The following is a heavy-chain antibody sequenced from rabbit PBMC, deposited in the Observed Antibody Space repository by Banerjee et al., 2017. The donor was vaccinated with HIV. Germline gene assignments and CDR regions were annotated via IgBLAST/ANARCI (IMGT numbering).Heavy chain of an antibody. CDR3: ARDLAGVIGWNFNL. J-gene: IGHJ4*01. V-gene: IGHV1S45*01. CDR1: GFDISSYW. Sequence: QEQLVESGGGLVQPGGSLKLSCKASGFDISSYWMCWVRQAPGKGLEWIACINTYSGNGVYATWAKGRFTISKASWTTVTLQMTSLTAADTASYFCARDLAGVIGWNFNLWGQGTLVTVS. D-gene: IGHD4-1*01. CDR2: INTYSGNG.